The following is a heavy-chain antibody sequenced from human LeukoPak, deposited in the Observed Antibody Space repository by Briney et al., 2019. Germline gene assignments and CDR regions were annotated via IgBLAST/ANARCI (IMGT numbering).Heavy chain of an antibody. V-gene: IGHV4-34*01. D-gene: IGHD3-10*01. CDR3: ARTGPRTYYYGSGSSYFDY. CDR2: INHSGST. Sequence: SETLSLTCAVYGGSFSGYYWSWIRQPPGKGLEWIGEINHSGSTNYNPSLKSRVTISVDTSKNQFSLKLSSVTAADTAVYYCARTGPRTYYYGSGSSYFDYWGQGTLVTVSS. CDR1: GGSFSGYY. J-gene: IGHJ4*02.